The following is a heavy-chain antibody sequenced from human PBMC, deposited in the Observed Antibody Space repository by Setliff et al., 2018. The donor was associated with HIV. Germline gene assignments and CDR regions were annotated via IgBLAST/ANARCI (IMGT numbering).Heavy chain of an antibody. J-gene: IGHJ5*02. CDR2: IIPMLDIA. D-gene: IGHD3-3*02. V-gene: IGHV1-69*10. CDR1: GGTFSSYA. Sequence: ASVKVSCKASGGTFSSYAISWVRQAPGQGLGWMGGIIPMLDIANYAQKFQGRVTITADESTSTAYMELSSLRSEDTAVYYCARGTAPRPASVLEFLEWLFPNWFDPWGQGTLVTAPQ. CDR3: ARGTAPRPASVLEFLEWLFPNWFDP.